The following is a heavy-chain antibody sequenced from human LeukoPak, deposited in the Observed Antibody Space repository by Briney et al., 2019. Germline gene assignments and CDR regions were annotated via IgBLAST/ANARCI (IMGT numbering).Heavy chain of an antibody. CDR3: AKGRRITMVRGEVAY. CDR2: ISGSGGST. J-gene: IGHJ4*02. D-gene: IGHD3-10*01. V-gene: IGHV3-23*01. CDR1: GFTFSSYS. Sequence: GGSLRLSCTTSGFTFSSYSMNWVRQAPGKGLEWVSAISGSGGSTYYADSVKGRFTISRDNSKNTLYLQMNSLRAEDTAVYYCAKGRRITMVRGEVAYWGQGTLVTVSS.